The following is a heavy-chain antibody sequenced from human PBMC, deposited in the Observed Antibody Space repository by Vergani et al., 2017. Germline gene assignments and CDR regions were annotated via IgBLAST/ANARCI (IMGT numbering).Heavy chain of an antibody. D-gene: IGHD3-3*01. CDR3: AGATFYDFWSGYYGGGTYYGMDV. CDR2: ISSSGSTI. J-gene: IGHJ6*02. CDR1: GFTFSSYE. Sequence: EVQLVESGGGLVQPGGSLRLSCAASGFTFSSYEMNWVRQAPGKGLEWVSHISSSGSTIYYADSVKGRFTISRDNAKKPLYLQMNSLRDEDKAVYYCAGATFYDFWSGYYGGGTYYGMDVWGQGTTVTVSS. V-gene: IGHV3-48*03.